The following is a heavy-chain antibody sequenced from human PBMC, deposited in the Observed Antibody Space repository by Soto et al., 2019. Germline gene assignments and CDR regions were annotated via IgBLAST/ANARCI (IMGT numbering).Heavy chain of an antibody. Sequence: AGGSLRLSCAASGFTFSSYAMHWVRQAPGKGLEWVAVISYDGSNKYYADSVKGRFTISRDNSKNTLYLQMNSLRAEDTAVYYCARDDPNCSSTSCGRGDYYYGMDVWGQGTTVTVSS. V-gene: IGHV3-30-3*01. D-gene: IGHD2-2*01. CDR2: ISYDGSNK. J-gene: IGHJ6*02. CDR1: GFTFSSYA. CDR3: ARDDPNCSSTSCGRGDYYYGMDV.